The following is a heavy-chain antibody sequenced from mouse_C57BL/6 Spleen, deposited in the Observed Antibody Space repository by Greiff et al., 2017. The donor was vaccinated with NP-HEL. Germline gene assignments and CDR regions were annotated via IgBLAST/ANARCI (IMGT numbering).Heavy chain of an antibody. Sequence: EVQLQQSGPVLVKPGASVKMSCKASGYTFTDYYMNWVKQSHGKSLEWIGVINPYNGGTSYNQKFKGKATLTVDKSSSTAYMELNSLTSEDSAVYYWARKTTDWYFDVWGTGTTVTVSS. CDR1: GYTFTDYY. CDR2: INPYNGGT. D-gene: IGHD1-1*01. V-gene: IGHV1-19*01. CDR3: ARKTTDWYFDV. J-gene: IGHJ1*03.